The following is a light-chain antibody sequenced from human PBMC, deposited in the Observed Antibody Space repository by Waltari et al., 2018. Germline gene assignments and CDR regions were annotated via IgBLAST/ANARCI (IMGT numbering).Light chain of an antibody. CDR1: QSVASNY. Sequence: EIVLTQSPGTLSLSPGERATLSCRASQSVASNYLAWYQQKPGQAPRLLMYTASSRASGTPDRFSGSGSGTDFTLTSSRLEPEDFAVYYCQQYGTSPLTFGGGTRVDLK. CDR2: TAS. V-gene: IGKV3-20*01. J-gene: IGKJ4*01. CDR3: QQYGTSPLT.